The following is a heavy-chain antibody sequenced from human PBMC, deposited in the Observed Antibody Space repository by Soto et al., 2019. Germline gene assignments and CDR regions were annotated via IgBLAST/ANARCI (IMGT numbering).Heavy chain of an antibody. V-gene: IGHV3-23*01. CDR3: AKGRFADTAMASPFDY. CDR2: ISGSGGST. Sequence: GGSLRLSCAASGFTFSSYAMSWVRQAPGKGLEWVSAISGSGGSTYYADSVKGRFTISRDNSKNTLYLQMNSLRAEDTAVYYCAKGRFADTAMASPFDYWGQGTLVTVSS. CDR1: GFTFSSYA. D-gene: IGHD5-18*01. J-gene: IGHJ4*02.